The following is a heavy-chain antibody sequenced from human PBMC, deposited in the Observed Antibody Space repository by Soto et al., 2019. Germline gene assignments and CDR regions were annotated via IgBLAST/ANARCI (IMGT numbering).Heavy chain of an antibody. CDR3: ARGGGGYSSSSRFGWFDP. CDR1: GGSFSGYY. Sequence: PSETLSLTCAVYGGSFSGYYWSWIRQPPGKGLEWIGEVNHSGSTNYNPSLKSRVTISVDTSKNQFSLKLSSVTAADTAVYYCARGGGGYSSSSRFGWFDPWGQGTLVTVSS. V-gene: IGHV4-34*01. J-gene: IGHJ5*02. D-gene: IGHD6-6*01. CDR2: VNHSGST.